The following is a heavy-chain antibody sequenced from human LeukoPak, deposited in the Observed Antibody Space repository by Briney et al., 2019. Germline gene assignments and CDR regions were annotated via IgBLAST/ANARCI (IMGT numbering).Heavy chain of an antibody. CDR3: TRDTGCPGGTCYSFYDH. CDR2: IKQDGTEK. V-gene: IGHV3-7*01. Sequence: GGSLRLSCAASGFTFSNYWMTWVRQAPGKGLEWVANIKQDGTEKYYVDSVKGRFTISRDNAENSLYLQMNSLRAEDTAVYYCTRDTGCPGGTCYSFYDHWGQGTLVTVSS. CDR1: GFTFSNYW. D-gene: IGHD2-15*01. J-gene: IGHJ4*02.